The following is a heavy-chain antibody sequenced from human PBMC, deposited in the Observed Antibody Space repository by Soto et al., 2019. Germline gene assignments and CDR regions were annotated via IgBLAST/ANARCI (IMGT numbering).Heavy chain of an antibody. J-gene: IGHJ4*02. V-gene: IGHV3-23*01. CDR3: AKERPTTTCFDY. D-gene: IGHD1-1*01. CDR2: ISGSGSGT. CDR1: GFTFSTYA. Sequence: GSLRLSCVASGFTFSTYAMTLVRQAPRKGLEGVSAISGSGSGTNYADSVKGRFTVSRDNSKNIPYLQMNSLRAEDTAVYYCAKERPTTTCFDYWGPGTLVTVSS.